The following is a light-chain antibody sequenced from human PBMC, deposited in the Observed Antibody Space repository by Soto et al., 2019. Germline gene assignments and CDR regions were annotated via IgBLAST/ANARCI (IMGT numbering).Light chain of an antibody. J-gene: IGKJ2*01. CDR1: QSVSSY. CDR3: QHYGNSPPMYT. Sequence: EIVLTQSPATLSLSPGERATLSYRASQSVSSYLAWYQQKPGQAPRLLIYDASNRATGIPASFSGSRSGTDFTLTISRLEPEDFAVYYCQHYGNSPPMYTFGQGTKLEVK. V-gene: IGKV3-11*01. CDR2: DAS.